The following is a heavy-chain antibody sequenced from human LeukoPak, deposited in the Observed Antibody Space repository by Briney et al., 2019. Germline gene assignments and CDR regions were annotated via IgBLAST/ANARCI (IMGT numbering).Heavy chain of an antibody. CDR3: ASGQHEFDY. Sequence: PSETLSLTCTVSSGSISSYYWSWIRQPPGKGLEWIGYIYYSGSTNYNPSLKSRVTISVDTSKNQFSLKLSSVTAADTAVYYCASGQHEFDYWGQGTLVTVSS. J-gene: IGHJ4*02. D-gene: IGHD6-13*01. V-gene: IGHV4-59*01. CDR1: SGSISSYY. CDR2: IYYSGST.